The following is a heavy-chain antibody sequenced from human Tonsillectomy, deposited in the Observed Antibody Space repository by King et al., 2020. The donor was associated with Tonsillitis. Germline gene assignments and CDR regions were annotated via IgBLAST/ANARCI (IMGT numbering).Heavy chain of an antibody. Sequence: VQLQESGPGLVKPSQTLSLMCTVSGGSINTGPYSWNWIRQPAGKGLEWIGRISTSGSTSSNPSLKSRVNIFVDTSRNQFSLKLSSVTAADTAVYYCAREDYGDFPYWGQGTLVTVSS. V-gene: IGHV4-61*02. D-gene: IGHD4-17*01. CDR1: GGSINTGPYS. CDR3: AREDYGDFPY. J-gene: IGHJ4*02. CDR2: ISTSGST.